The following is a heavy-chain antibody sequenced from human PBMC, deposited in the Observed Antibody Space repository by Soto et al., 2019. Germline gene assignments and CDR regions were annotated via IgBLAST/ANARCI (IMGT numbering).Heavy chain of an antibody. V-gene: IGHV3-74*03. J-gene: IGHJ4*02. CDR1: GFTFGDYW. CDR3: ATAEVDY. CDR2: MTGDGRTT. Sequence: PGGSLRLSCADSGFTFGDYWMHWVRQPPGKGPEWVSRMTGDGRTTQYADSVKGRFTASRDNAKSTLYLQMNSLRAEDTAVYYCATAEVDYWGPGTLVTVSS.